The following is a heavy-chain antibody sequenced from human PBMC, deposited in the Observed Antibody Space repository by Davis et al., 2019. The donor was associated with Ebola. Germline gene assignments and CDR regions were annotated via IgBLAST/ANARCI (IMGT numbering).Heavy chain of an antibody. Sequence: GGSLRLSCGVSGLPFSAYFMDWVRLTPGTGLEWVGLSRNQENHYNTEYAASVRGRFTISRDDSKSIAYLQMDSLKIEDTAVYYCSRDLKQRPPSYYDGMDVWGQGTSVTVSS. D-gene: IGHD6-6*01. CDR3: SRDLKQRPPSYYDGMDV. J-gene: IGHJ6*02. CDR1: GLPFSAYF. V-gene: IGHV3-72*01. CDR2: SRNQENHYNT.